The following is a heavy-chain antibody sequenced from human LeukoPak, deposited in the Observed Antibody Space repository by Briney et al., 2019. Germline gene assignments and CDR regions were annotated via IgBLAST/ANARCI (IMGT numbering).Heavy chain of an antibody. CDR3: TRGSSRRRDN. J-gene: IGHJ4*02. CDR2: MNPNSGNT. V-gene: IGHV1-8*01. Sequence: GASVKVSCKASGYTFTSCDINWLRQATGQGLEWIGWMNPNSGNTGYGQSFQGRITMTRDISIGTAYMELRNLTSDDTAIYYCTRGSSRRRDNWGQGTLVTVSA. CDR1: GYTFTSCD.